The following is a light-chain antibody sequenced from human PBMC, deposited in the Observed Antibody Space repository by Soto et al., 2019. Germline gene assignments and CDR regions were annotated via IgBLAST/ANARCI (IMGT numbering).Light chain of an antibody. V-gene: IGLV2-14*01. J-gene: IGLJ1*01. CDR2: EVS. CDR1: SSDVGGYNY. CDR3: SSYTSSSTLFSV. Sequence: QSVLTQPASVSGSPGQSITISCTGTSSDVGGYNYVSWYQQHPGKAPKLMIYEVSNRPSGVSNRFSGSKSGNTASLTISGLQAEDEADYYCSSYTSSSTLFSVFGTGTKVTV.